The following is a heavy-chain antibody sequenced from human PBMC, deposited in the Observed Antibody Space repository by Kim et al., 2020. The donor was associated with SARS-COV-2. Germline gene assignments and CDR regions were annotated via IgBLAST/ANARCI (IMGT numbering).Heavy chain of an antibody. J-gene: IGHJ4*02. CDR3: AKGEGDATDY. D-gene: IGHD1-26*01. CDR2: T. Sequence: TYYADTVKGRFTISRDNSENTLYLQMNNLEAEDTAVNYGAKGEGDATDYWGQRTLGTVSS. V-gene: IGHV3-23*03.